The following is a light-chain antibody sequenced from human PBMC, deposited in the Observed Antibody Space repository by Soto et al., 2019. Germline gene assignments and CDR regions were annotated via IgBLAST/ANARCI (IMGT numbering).Light chain of an antibody. Sequence: DIQMTQSPSTLSASVGDRVTITCRASQSISNWLAWYQQKPGKAPKLLIYKASSVESGVTSRFSGSGSGTEFPLTISRLQPDDFATYYCQQYSTYFRSFGQGTKVEIK. CDR2: KAS. CDR1: QSISNW. J-gene: IGKJ1*01. CDR3: QQYSTYFRS. V-gene: IGKV1-5*03.